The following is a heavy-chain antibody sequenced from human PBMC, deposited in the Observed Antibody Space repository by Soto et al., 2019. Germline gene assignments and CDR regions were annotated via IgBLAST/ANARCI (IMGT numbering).Heavy chain of an antibody. J-gene: IGHJ6*03. CDR2: INVNGADT. Sequence: EVQLLESGGDLVQPGGSLKLSCAASGFIFSSYAMTWVRQAPGKGLEWVSTINVNGADTYYAGSVKGRFTIFRDNSKNTLYLQMNSLGAEYTAVYYCTKDGGVPQYYYYLDVWGKGTTVTVSS. D-gene: IGHD2-15*01. CDR1: GFIFSSYA. V-gene: IGHV3-23*01. CDR3: TKDGGVPQYYYYLDV.